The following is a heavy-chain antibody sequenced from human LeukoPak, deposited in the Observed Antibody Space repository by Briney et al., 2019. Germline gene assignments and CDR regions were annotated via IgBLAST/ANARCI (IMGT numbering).Heavy chain of an antibody. Sequence: PSQTLSLTCTVSGGSISSGSYYWSWIRQPAGKGLEWIGRIYTSGSTNYNPSLKSRVTISVDTSKNQFSLKLSSVTAADTAVYYCARAGLIYYYDSSGYYYQGWFDPWGQGTLVTVSS. V-gene: IGHV4-61*02. CDR3: ARAGLIYYYDSSGYYYQGWFDP. D-gene: IGHD3-22*01. J-gene: IGHJ5*02. CDR1: GGSISSGSYY. CDR2: IYTSGST.